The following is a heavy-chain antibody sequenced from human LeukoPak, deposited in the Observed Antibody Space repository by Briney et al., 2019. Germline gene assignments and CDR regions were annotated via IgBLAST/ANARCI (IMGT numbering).Heavy chain of an antibody. V-gene: IGHV4-59*01. CDR3: ARTFWGTYIDY. Sequence: SETLSLTCTVSGGSISSYYWSRIRQPPGKGLEWIGYVHFSGSTNYNPSVKSRVTISADTSKNQFSLKLSSVTAADTAVYYCARTFWGTYIDYWGQGSLVTVSS. CDR1: GGSISSYY. CDR2: VHFSGST. J-gene: IGHJ4*02. D-gene: IGHD3-16*01.